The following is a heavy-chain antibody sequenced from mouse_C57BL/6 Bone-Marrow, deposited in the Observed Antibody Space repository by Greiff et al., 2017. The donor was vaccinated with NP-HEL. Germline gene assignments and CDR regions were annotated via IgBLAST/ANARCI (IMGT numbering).Heavy chain of an antibody. Sequence: EVQLQQSGTVLARPGASVKMSCKTSGYTFTSYWMHWVKQRPGQGLEWIGAIYPGNSDTSYNQKFKGKAKLTAVTSASTAYMELSSLTNEDSAVYYCTRDSYGSSYRFAYWGQGTLVTVSA. J-gene: IGHJ3*01. CDR1: GYTFTSYW. CDR3: TRDSYGSSYRFAY. CDR2: IYPGNSDT. D-gene: IGHD1-1*01. V-gene: IGHV1-5*01.